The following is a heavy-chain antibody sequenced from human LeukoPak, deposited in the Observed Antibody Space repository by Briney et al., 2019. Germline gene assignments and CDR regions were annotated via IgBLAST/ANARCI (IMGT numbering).Heavy chain of an antibody. J-gene: IGHJ4*02. CDR1: GYTFTSYG. CDR2: INAYNGNT. Sequence: GASVKVSCKASGYTFTSYGFSWVRQAPGQGLEWMGWINAYNGNTNYAQKLQGRVTMTTDTSTSTAYMELRSVRFDDTAVYYCARRQGTTLSFDYWGQGTLVTVSS. D-gene: IGHD1-1*01. CDR3: ARRQGTTLSFDY. V-gene: IGHV1-18*01.